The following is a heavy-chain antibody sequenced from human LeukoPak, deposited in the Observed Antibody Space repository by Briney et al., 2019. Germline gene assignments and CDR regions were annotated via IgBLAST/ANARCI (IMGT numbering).Heavy chain of an antibody. CDR2: LYSGGAT. V-gene: IGHV3-53*01. D-gene: IGHD6-19*01. Sequence: PGGSLRLSCAASGFTFSSNYMSWVRHPAGKGLEGVSVLYSGGATFYSDSVKGRFTISSDTSKNPLSLQMNDLRADDTALYYCTKLKGWYGEGFFDYWGQGTLVTVSS. CDR1: GFTFSSNY. CDR3: TKLKGWYGEGFFDY. J-gene: IGHJ4*02.